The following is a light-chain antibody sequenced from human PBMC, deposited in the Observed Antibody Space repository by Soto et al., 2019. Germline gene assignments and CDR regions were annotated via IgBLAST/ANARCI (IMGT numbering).Light chain of an antibody. CDR2: GAS. J-gene: IGKJ1*01. CDR1: QNIRSR. V-gene: IGKV1-5*01. Sequence: DFQMTQSPSTLSASVGDRVTITCRASQNIRSRLAWFQQKPGKAPKILIYGASSLESGVPSRFSGSGSGTECTLTISSLQPDDAATYYCQQYETYSWTLGHGTKVDIK. CDR3: QQYETYSWT.